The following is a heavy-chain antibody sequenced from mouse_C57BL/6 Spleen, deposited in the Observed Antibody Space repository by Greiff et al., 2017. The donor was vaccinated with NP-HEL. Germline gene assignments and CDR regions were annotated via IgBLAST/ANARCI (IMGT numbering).Heavy chain of an antibody. J-gene: IGHJ4*01. CDR1: GYTFTSYW. D-gene: IGHD1-1*01. V-gene: IGHV1-74*01. CDR2: IHPSDSDT. CDR3: AIVASRYYYGSSLYAMDY. Sequence: QVQLQQPGAELVKPGASVKVSCKASGYTFTSYWMHWVKQRPGQGLEWIGRIHPSDSDTNYNQKFKGKATLTVDKSSSTAYMQLSSLTSEDSAVYYCAIVASRYYYGSSLYAMDYWGPGTSGTGSP.